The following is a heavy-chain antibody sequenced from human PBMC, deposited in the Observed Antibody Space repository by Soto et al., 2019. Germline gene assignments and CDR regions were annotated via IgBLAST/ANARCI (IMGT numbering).Heavy chain of an antibody. D-gene: IGHD3-3*01. CDR2: ISWDGYSI. CDR1: GFTFEDYG. Sequence: EVQLVESGGGLVQPGRSLRLSCVGSGFTFEDYGMHWVRQVPGKGLEWVSHISWDGYSIGYAGSLRGRFTISRDNAKNSLFLQMNSLRPEDTALYYCARSWSGSTSGRVDVWGQGTTVTVSS. V-gene: IGHV3-9*01. CDR3: ARSWSGSTSGRVDV. J-gene: IGHJ6*02.